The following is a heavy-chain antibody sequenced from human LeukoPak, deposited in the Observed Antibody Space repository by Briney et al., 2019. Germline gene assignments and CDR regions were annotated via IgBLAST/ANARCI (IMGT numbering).Heavy chain of an antibody. Sequence: SETLSLTCTVSGGSISSYYWSWIRQPPGKGLEWIGYIYYSGSTNYNPSLKSRVTISVDTSKNQFSLRLSSVTAADTAVYYCAASGRFGALFDFWGQGTLVTVLS. CDR3: AASGRFGALFDF. V-gene: IGHV4-59*01. D-gene: IGHD3-10*01. CDR2: IYYSGST. J-gene: IGHJ4*02. CDR1: GGSISSYY.